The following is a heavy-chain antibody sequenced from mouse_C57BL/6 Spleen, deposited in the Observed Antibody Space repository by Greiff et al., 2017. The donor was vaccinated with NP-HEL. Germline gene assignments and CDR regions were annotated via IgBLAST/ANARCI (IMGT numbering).Heavy chain of an antibody. CDR1: GFTFTDYY. CDR2: IRNKANGYTT. J-gene: IGHJ3*01. V-gene: IGHV7-3*01. Sequence: EVQLVESGGGLVQPGGSLSLYCAASGFTFTDYYMSWVRQPPGKALEWLGFIRNKANGYTTEYSASVKGRFTISRDNSQSILYLQMNALRAEDSATYYCARSLFTTVVRVEFAYWGQGTLVTVSA. CDR3: ARSLFTTVVRVEFAY. D-gene: IGHD1-1*01.